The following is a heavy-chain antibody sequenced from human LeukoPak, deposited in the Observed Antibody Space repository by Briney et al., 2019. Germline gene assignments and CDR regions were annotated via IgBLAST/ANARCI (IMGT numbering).Heavy chain of an antibody. Sequence: SETLSLTCAVYGGSFCGYYWSWVRQPPGKGLEWIGEINHSGSTNYNPSLKSRVTISVDTSKNQFSLKLSSVTAADTAVYYCAREDGGRGEPDYWGQGTLVTVSS. J-gene: IGHJ4*02. CDR3: AREDGGRGEPDY. V-gene: IGHV4-34*01. CDR1: GGSFCGYY. CDR2: INHSGST. D-gene: IGHD3-16*01.